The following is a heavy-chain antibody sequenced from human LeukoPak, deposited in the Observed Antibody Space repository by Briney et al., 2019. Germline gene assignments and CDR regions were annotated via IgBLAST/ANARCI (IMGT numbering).Heavy chain of an antibody. CDR1: GFTFSSYA. CDR3: ASSVYCSGGSCYHAFDI. CDR2: ISYDGSNK. Sequence: PGGSLRLSCAASGFTFSSYAMHWVRQAPGKGLEWVAVISYDGSNKYYADSVKGRFTISRDNSKNTLYLQMNSLRAKDTAVYYCASSVYCSGGSCYHAFDIWGQGTMVTVSS. V-gene: IGHV3-30*04. J-gene: IGHJ3*02. D-gene: IGHD2-15*01.